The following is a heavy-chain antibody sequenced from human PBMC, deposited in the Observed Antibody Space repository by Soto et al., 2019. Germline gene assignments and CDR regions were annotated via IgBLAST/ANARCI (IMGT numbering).Heavy chain of an antibody. J-gene: IGHJ1*01. Sequence: SETLSVTCAVSGGSISSGGYSWSWIRQPPGKGLEWIGYIYHSGSTYYNPSLKSRVTISVDRSKNQFSLKLSSVTAADTAVYYCASSHAGAHITAAVHWGQGTLVTVS. CDR3: ASSHAGAHITAAVH. V-gene: IGHV4-30-2*01. CDR1: GGSISSGGYS. CDR2: IYHSGST. D-gene: IGHD6-13*01.